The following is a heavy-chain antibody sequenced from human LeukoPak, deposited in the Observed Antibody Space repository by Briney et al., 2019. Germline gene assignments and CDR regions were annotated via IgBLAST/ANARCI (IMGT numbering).Heavy chain of an antibody. CDR2: ISSSSSYI. CDR3: ARDPYSGNYGTYYYYYTDV. J-gene: IGHJ6*03. V-gene: IGHV3-21*01. CDR1: GFTFSSYS. Sequence: GGSLRLSCAASGFTFSSYSMNWVRQAPGKGLEWVSSISSSSSYIYYADPVKGRFTISRDNAKNSLYLQMDSLGPEDTAVYYCARDPYSGNYGTYYYYYTDVWGKGTTVTISS. D-gene: IGHD1-26*01.